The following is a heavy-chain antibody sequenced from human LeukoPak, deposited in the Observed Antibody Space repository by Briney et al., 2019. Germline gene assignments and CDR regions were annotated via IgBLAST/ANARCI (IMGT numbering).Heavy chain of an antibody. J-gene: IGHJ4*02. CDR1: GFTFSSYW. CDR3: AKDAKGVYYDSSGYYSYFDY. D-gene: IGHD3-22*01. CDR2: IRYDGSNK. V-gene: IGHV3-30*02. Sequence: GGSLRLSCVASGFTFSSYWMSWVRQAPGKGLEWVAFIRYDGSNKYYADSVKGRFTISRDNSKNTLYLQMNSLRAEDTAVYYCAKDAKGVYYDSSGYYSYFDYWGQGTLVTVSS.